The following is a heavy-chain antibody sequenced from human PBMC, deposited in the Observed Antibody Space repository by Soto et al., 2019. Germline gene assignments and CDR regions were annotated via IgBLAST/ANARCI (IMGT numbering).Heavy chain of an antibody. D-gene: IGHD1-26*01. Sequence: GGSLRLSSSSSGFSVSSNYLSWVRQAPGKGLEWVSVHYSGGSTYYADSVQGRFTISRDKSNNTLFLQMRRVRAEDTAVYFCARHRHPRGTVGATSPLDPWGQGTQVTVSS. CDR3: ARHRHPRGTVGATSPLDP. CDR1: GFSVSSNY. J-gene: IGHJ5*02. CDR2: HYSGGST. V-gene: IGHV3-53*01.